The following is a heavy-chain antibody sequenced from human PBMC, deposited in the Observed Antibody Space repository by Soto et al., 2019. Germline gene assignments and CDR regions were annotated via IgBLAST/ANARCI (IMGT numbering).Heavy chain of an antibody. CDR1: GGTFSSYA. CDR3: ARESEDYGAVRSY. Sequence: QVQLVQSGAEVKKPGSSVKVSCKASGGTFSSYAISWVRQAPGQGLEWMGGIIHILGTANYAQKFQGSFTITADESKSTAYMKLRSLRSEDTAVYYCARESEDYGAVRSYWGQGTLVTVYS. D-gene: IGHD4-17*01. CDR2: IIHILGTA. J-gene: IGHJ4*02. V-gene: IGHV1-69*12.